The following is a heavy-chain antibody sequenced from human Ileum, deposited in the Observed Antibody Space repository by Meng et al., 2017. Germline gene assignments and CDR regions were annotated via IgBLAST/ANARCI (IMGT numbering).Heavy chain of an antibody. CDR3: AAPGVAPPGLTGDY. J-gene: IGHJ4*02. Sequence: QVQLVQSGAEVKKPGASVKVSCKASGDTFTNYYMHWVRQAPGQGLEWMGIINPSGVSTTFAQKFQGRVTLTRDTSTSTVYMELSNLRSEDTAVYYCAAPGVAPPGLTGDYWGQGTLVTVSS. V-gene: IGHV1-46*01. CDR1: GDTFTNYY. D-gene: IGHD3/OR15-3a*01. CDR2: INPSGVST.